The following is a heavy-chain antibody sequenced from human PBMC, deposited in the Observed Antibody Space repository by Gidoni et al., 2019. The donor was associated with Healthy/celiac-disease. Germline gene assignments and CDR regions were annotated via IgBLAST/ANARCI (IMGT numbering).Heavy chain of an antibody. V-gene: IGHV3-48*02. CDR3: ASMDTIFGVVTGYYYMDV. CDR2: ISSSSSTI. D-gene: IGHD3-3*01. Sequence: EVQLVESGGGLVQPGGSLRLSCAASGFTFSSVSVNWVRQAPGKGLEWVSYISSSSSTIYYADSVKGRFTISRDNAKNSLYLQMNSLRDEDTAVYYCASMDTIFGVVTGYYYMDVWGKGTTVTVSS. J-gene: IGHJ6*03. CDR1: GFTFSSVS.